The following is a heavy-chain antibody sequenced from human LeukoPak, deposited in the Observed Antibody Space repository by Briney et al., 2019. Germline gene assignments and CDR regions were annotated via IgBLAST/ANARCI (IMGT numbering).Heavy chain of an antibody. CDR1: GYTFTDYY. Sequence: ASVKVSCKASGYTFTDYYIDWVRQAPGQGLEWMGWINPNSGGTNYAQKFQGRVTMTRDTSISTAYMELSSLRSDDTAVYYCASTPFVVVTALGRYGMDVWGQGTTVTVSS. J-gene: IGHJ6*02. CDR2: INPNSGGT. CDR3: ASTPFVVVTALGRYGMDV. D-gene: IGHD2-21*02. V-gene: IGHV1-2*02.